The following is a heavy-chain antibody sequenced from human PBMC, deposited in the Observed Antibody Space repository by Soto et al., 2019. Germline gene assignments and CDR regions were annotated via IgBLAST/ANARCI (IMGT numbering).Heavy chain of an antibody. Sequence: PGGSMRLSCAASGFTVCSNYMTWVRKAPGKGLEYVSAISSNGGSTYYVDSVKGRFTISRDNAKNSLYLQMNSLRAEDTAVYYCARDPPYGSGTSQNYGMDVWGQGTTVTVSS. CDR3: ARDPPYGSGTSQNYGMDV. V-gene: IGHV3-64*04. CDR2: ISSNGGST. D-gene: IGHD3-10*01. CDR1: GFTVCSNY. J-gene: IGHJ6*02.